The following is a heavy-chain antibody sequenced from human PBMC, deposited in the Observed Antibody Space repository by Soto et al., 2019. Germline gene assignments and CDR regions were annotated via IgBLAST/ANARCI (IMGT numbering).Heavy chain of an antibody. Sequence: QVHLVQAGAEVRKPGASVQVSCKASGYNFSSHDIHWVRQAPGQGLEWMGWINAGNGNTRYSQKFQDRITITRDASASPACMELSSLRSEDTAIYYCARDSFYCGGRYCYHYSFYMDVWGKGTTVTVSS. CDR2: INAGNGNT. CDR1: GYNFSSHD. J-gene: IGHJ6*03. V-gene: IGHV1-3*01. CDR3: ARDSFYCGGRYCYHYSFYMDV. D-gene: IGHD2-21*01.